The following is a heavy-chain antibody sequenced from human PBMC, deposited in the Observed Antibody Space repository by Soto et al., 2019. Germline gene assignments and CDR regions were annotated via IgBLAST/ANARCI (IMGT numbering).Heavy chain of an antibody. D-gene: IGHD2-8*01. Sequence: GGSLRLSCTVFGFTFSDYYMSWIRQAPGKGLEWVSYINHNSRTIYYADSVKGRFTISRDNTKNSLYLEMNSLRGEDAAIYYCAREGYCSNGVCQGFDYWGQGTLVTVSS. V-gene: IGHV3-11*01. J-gene: IGHJ4*02. CDR1: GFTFSDYY. CDR3: AREGYCSNGVCQGFDY. CDR2: INHNSRTI.